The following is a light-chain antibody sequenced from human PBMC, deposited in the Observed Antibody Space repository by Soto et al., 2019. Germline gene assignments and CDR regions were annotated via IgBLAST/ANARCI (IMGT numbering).Light chain of an antibody. CDR2: DVR. CDR1: SSDVGGYDY. Sequence: QSVLTQPASVSGSPGQSITISCTGTSSDVGGYDYVSWYQHHPDKSPKLMNYDVRYRPSGVSNRFSGSRSGNTASLTFSGLQAEDEADYYCSSYTSRSTYVFGTGTKVTVL. V-gene: IGLV2-14*03. J-gene: IGLJ1*01. CDR3: SSYTSRSTYV.